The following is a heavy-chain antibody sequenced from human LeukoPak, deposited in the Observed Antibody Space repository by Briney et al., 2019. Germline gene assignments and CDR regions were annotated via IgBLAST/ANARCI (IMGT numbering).Heavy chain of an antibody. CDR3: AKAYSGYDRFDY. J-gene: IGHJ4*02. CDR1: GFTFSSHA. Sequence: QSGGSLRLSCAATGFTFSSHAMSWVRQAPGKGLEWVSAISASGGGTYYADSVKGRFSIPRDNSKNTLYLQMNSLRAEDTAVYYCAKAYSGYDRFDYWGQGTLVTVSS. V-gene: IGHV3-23*01. D-gene: IGHD5-12*01. CDR2: ISASGGGT.